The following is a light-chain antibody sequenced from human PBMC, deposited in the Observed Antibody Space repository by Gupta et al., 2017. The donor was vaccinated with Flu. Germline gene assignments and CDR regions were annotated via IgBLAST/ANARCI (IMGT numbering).Light chain of an antibody. CDR2: ENN. V-gene: IGLV1-51*02. CDR1: SSNIGNNY. Sequence: KVTNSCSGSSSNIGNNYVSWYQQFPGTAPKLLIYENNKRPSGIPDRFSGSKSGTSATLGITGLQTGDEADYYCGTWDSSLSVWVFGGGTKLTVL. CDR3: GTWDSSLSVWV. J-gene: IGLJ3*02.